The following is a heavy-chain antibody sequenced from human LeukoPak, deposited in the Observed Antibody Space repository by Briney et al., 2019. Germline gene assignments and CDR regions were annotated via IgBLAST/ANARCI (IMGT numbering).Heavy chain of an antibody. D-gene: IGHD6-13*01. V-gene: IGHV1-69*04. J-gene: IGHJ4*02. CDR1: GGNFSTYA. CDR3: ARVPQGSSWPYYFDY. Sequence: EASVKVSCKASGGNFSTYAISWVRKAPGQGLEWVGRIVPILGTANYAQNFQGRVTITADRSTTTAYMELSSLRSEDTAVYYCARVPQGSSWPYYFDYWGQGTLVTVSS. CDR2: IVPILGTA.